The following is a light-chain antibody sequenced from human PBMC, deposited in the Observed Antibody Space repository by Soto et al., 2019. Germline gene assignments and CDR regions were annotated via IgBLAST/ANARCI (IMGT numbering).Light chain of an antibody. CDR1: QSVGSH. J-gene: IGKJ2*01. CDR2: DTS. CDR3: QHRKNCPAT. V-gene: IGKV3-11*01. Sequence: EIVLTQYPAALSLTPGERATLSCRASQSVGSHLAWYQQRPGQAPRLLIYDTSNRATGIPVRFRGSGSGTDFTLTISSLEPEDLAIYYCQHRKNCPATFGQGTKLEIK.